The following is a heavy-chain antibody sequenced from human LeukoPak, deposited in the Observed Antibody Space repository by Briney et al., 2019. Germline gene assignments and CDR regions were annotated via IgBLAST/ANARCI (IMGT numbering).Heavy chain of an antibody. CDR3: ARERRFSSSSSVFDY. V-gene: IGHV1-2*02. CDR2: IVPNSGGT. J-gene: IGHJ4*02. D-gene: IGHD6-6*01. CDR1: VYTFTYYY. Sequence: GASVNVSFKSSVYTFTYYYIHWVRQAPGQGLEWMGWIVPNSGGTNYAQKFQGRVTLTRDTSISTAHMELSRLRSDDTAVYYCARERRFSSSSSVFDYWGQGTLVTVSS.